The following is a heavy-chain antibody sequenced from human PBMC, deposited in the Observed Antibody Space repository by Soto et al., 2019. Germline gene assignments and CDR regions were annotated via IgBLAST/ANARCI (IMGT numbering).Heavy chain of an antibody. CDR1: GFSFRSLG. V-gene: IGHV3-30*18. CDR2: ISYDGGKS. CDR3: AKDHVNGGSRFDY. Sequence: QVRWVGSGGGVVQRGKCLRLSCAASGFSFRSLGMHWVRQASGKGLEWGAVISYDGGKSYYAESVKGRLTISRDTWNDALYLQMSSLAPKDTDVYFCAKDHVNGGSRFDYWGQGALVTVSS. D-gene: IGHD2-15*01. J-gene: IGHJ4*02.